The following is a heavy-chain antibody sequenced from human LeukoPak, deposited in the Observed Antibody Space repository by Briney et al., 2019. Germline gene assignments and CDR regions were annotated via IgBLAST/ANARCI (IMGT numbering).Heavy chain of an antibody. CDR2: IKQDGSEK. CDR1: GFTFSHYW. CDR3: ARDQGALDV. Sequence: GGSLRLSCAASGFTFSHYWMSWVRQAPGKGLEWLANIKQDGSEKYYVDSVKGRFTISRDNAKNSLYLQMNSQRAEDTAIYYCARDQGALDVWGQGTMVTVSS. J-gene: IGHJ3*01. V-gene: IGHV3-7*01.